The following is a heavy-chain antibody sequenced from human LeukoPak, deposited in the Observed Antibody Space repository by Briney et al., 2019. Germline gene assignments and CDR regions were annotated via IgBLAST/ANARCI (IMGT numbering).Heavy chain of an antibody. CDR1: GYRFTSYW. CDR2: IHPPDSDT. V-gene: IGHV5-51*01. CDR3: ARWGGYCSGGNCYPLYYFDS. Sequence: GESLKISCQGSGYRFTSYWIGWVRQMPGKGLEWMGIIHPPDSDTRYSPSFQGQVAISADKSISTADLQWNSLKTSDTAMYYCARWGGYCSGGNCYPLYYFDSWGQGTLVNVPS. D-gene: IGHD2-15*01. J-gene: IGHJ4*02.